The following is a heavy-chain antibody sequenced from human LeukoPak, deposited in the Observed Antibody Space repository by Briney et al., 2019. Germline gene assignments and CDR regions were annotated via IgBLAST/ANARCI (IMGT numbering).Heavy chain of an antibody. V-gene: IGHV4-59*01. CDR3: ARGFGYGSGTFDY. D-gene: IGHD3-10*01. Sequence: SETLSLTCTVSGGPISTYYWSLIRQPPGKGPELIGYIFHSDHTDYNPSLKSRVTISIGTSKNQFSLKLSSVTAADTAVYYCARGFGYGSGTFDYWGQGALVTVSP. J-gene: IGHJ4*02. CDR2: IFHSDHT. CDR1: GGPISTYY.